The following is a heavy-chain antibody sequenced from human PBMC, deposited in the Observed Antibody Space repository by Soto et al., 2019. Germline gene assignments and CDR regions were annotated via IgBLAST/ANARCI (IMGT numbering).Heavy chain of an antibody. Sequence: GGSLRLCCAASGFTFSSYAMHWVRQAPGKGLEWVAVISYDGSNKYYADSVKGRFTISRDNSKNTLYLQMNSLRAEDTAVYYCARDGSGYSSGWDEYFQHWGQGTLVTVSS. CDR1: GFTFSSYA. V-gene: IGHV3-30-3*01. D-gene: IGHD6-19*01. J-gene: IGHJ1*01. CDR3: ARDGSGYSSGWDEYFQH. CDR2: ISYDGSNK.